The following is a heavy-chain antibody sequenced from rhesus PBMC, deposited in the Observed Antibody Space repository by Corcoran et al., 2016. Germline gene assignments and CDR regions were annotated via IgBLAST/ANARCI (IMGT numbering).Heavy chain of an antibody. Sequence: QVQLQESGPGLVKPSETLSLTCAVSGYSISSGYGWSWIRQPPGKGLEWIGYIGGSSGRTNYNPSHKSRVTISKDTSKTQFSLKLSSVTAADTAVYYCARGSGSWPYNSLDVWGRGVLVTVSS. CDR2: IGGSSGRT. V-gene: IGHV4-127*01. D-gene: IGHD6-25*01. CDR1: GYSISSGYG. J-gene: IGHJ5-2*02. CDR3: ARGSGSWPYNSLDV.